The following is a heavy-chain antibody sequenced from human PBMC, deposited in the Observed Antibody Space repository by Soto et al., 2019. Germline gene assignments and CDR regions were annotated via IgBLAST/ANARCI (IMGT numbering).Heavy chain of an antibody. J-gene: IGHJ4*02. CDR1: GFTFSDYY. CDR2: ISLGDSYK. Sequence: QVQLVESGGGLGKPGGSLRLACAASGFTFSDYYMSWVRQAPGKGLEWVSFISLGDSYKKTADSVKGRFTISRDNAQNALYLQMHSMRAEDTGIYYCVRESRTDEDGYDARGYHFDYWGQGSLVTVSS. D-gene: IGHD5-12*01. CDR3: VRESRTDEDGYDARGYHFDY. V-gene: IGHV3-11*06.